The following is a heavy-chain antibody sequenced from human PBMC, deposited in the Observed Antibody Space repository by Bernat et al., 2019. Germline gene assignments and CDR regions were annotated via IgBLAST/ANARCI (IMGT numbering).Heavy chain of an antibody. D-gene: IGHD2-21*02. Sequence: EVQLVESGGGLVKPGGSLRLSCAASGFTFSSYSMNWVRQAPGKGLEWVSSISSSSSYIYYADSVKDRFTISRDNAKNSLYLQMNSLRAEDTAVYYCARANCGGDCYFRTYPDYWGQGTLVTVSS. V-gene: IGHV3-21*01. J-gene: IGHJ4*02. CDR1: GFTFSSYS. CDR2: ISSSSSYI. CDR3: ARANCGGDCYFRTYPDY.